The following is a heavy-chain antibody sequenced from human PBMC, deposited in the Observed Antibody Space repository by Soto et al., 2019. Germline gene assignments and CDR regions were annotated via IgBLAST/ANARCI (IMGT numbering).Heavy chain of an antibody. Sequence: PSETLSLTCTVSGGSLSSYYWSWIRQPAGKGLEWIGRITTSGSTNHNPSLKSRVYTTRSTTYNPSLKSRVAMSVATSKNQFSLNLSSENAAVTDVYYCGRDYRGAATKQWWFDPWGQGTLVTVSS. CDR1: GGSLSSYY. J-gene: IGHJ5*02. D-gene: IGHD6-19*01. CDR2: ITTSGST. V-gene: IGHV4-4*07. CDR3: GRDYRGAATKQWWFDP.